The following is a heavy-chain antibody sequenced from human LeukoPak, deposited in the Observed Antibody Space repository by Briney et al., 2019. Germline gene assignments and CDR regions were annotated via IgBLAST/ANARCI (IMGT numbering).Heavy chain of an antibody. D-gene: IGHD6-19*01. CDR2: IYSGGTT. V-gene: IGHV3-66*01. Sequence: GGSLRLSCAASGFTVSSNYMSWVRQAPGKGLEWVSVIYSGGTTYYADSVKGRFTISRDNSKNTLYLQMNSLRAEDTAVYYCARDPGSIAVAGTGWGQGTLVTVSS. CDR1: GFTVSSNY. J-gene: IGHJ4*02. CDR3: ARDPGSIAVAGTG.